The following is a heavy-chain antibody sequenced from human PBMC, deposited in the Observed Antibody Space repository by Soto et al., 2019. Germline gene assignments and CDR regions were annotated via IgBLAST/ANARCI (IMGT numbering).Heavy chain of an antibody. J-gene: IGHJ4*02. D-gene: IGHD5-12*01. CDR3: ARGGYSGYDTLPYDY. CDR1: GYTFTSDG. V-gene: IGHV1-18*01. Sequence: PGESLKISCKGSGYTFTSDGISWVRQAPGQGLEWMGWISAYNGNTNYAQKLQGRVTMTTDTSTSTAYMELRSLRSDDTAVYYCARGGYSGYDTLPYDYWGQGTLVTVSS. CDR2: ISAYNGNT.